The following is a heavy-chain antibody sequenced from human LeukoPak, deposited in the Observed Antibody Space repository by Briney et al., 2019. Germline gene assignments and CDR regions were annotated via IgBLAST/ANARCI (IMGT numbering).Heavy chain of an antibody. CDR2: INPNSGGT. CDR3: ARRAYDSTPYSLYYFDY. CDR1: GYTFTGYY. V-gene: IGHV1-2*02. D-gene: IGHD3-22*01. J-gene: IGHJ4*02. Sequence: ASVKVSCTASGYTFTGYYMYWVRQAPGQGLEWMGCINPNSGGTDYAQKFQGRVTMTRDTSSSTAYMELSRLRSHDTAVYYCARRAYDSTPYSLYYFDYWGQGTLVTVSS.